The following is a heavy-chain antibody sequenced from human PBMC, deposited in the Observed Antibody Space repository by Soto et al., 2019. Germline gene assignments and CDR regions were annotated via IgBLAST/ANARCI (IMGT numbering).Heavy chain of an antibody. J-gene: IGHJ4*02. CDR2: ISGNGDST. Sequence: PGGSLRLSCAASGFIFSSYAMTWVRQAPGKGLEWVSVISGNGDSTYYTHSLKGRFTISRDNADNTVYLHMDSLGTEDTAVYYCGRARHTSGWYEEYWGQGTMVTVSS. CDR1: GFIFSSYA. V-gene: IGHV3-23*01. CDR3: GRARHTSGWYEEY. D-gene: IGHD6-19*01.